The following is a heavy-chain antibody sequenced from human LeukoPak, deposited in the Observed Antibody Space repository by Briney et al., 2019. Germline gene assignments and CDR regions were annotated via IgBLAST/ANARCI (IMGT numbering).Heavy chain of an antibody. J-gene: IGHJ4*02. Sequence: PGGSLRLSCAASGFTFSSYAMSWVRQAPGKGLEWVSAISGSGGSTYYADSVKGRFTISRDNSKNTLYLQMNSLRAEDTAVYYCAKGSDGYSSGRYPFDYWGQGTLVTVSS. CDR1: GFTFSSYA. CDR3: AKGSDGYSSGRYPFDY. D-gene: IGHD6-19*01. CDR2: ISGSGGST. V-gene: IGHV3-23*01.